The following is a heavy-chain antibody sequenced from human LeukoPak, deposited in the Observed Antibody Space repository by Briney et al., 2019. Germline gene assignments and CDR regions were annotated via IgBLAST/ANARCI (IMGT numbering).Heavy chain of an antibody. J-gene: IGHJ4*02. Sequence: GESLEISCKGSGYSFTTYWIGWVRQMPGKGLEWMGIIYPGDSDTRYSPSFQGQVTISADKSISTAYLQWSSLEASDTAVYYCARWLAHCSSASCFQPFDYWGQGTLVTVSS. CDR2: IYPGDSDT. V-gene: IGHV5-51*01. D-gene: IGHD2-2*01. CDR3: ARWLAHCSSASCFQPFDY. CDR1: GYSFTTYW.